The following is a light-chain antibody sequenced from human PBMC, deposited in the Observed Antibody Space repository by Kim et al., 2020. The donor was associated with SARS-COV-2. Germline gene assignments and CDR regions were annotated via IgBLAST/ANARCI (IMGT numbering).Light chain of an antibody. CDR3: YSASDNNWV. Sequence: VSPGPTARITCSGDVLTKKYARWFQQKPGQAPVLVIYKDSERSSGIPERFSGSSSGTTVTLTISGAQVEDEADYYCYSASDNNWVFGGGTQLTVL. J-gene: IGLJ3*02. CDR1: VLTKKY. V-gene: IGLV3-27*01. CDR2: KDS.